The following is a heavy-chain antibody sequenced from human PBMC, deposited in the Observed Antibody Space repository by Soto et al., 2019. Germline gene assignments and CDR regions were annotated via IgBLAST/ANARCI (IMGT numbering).Heavy chain of an antibody. J-gene: IGHJ4*02. CDR2: SSNSGSFT. CDR3: VRSGDNYNLLDY. Sequence: GGSLRLSCAASGFTFSDHYMSWIRQAPGKGLEWIGYSSNSGSFTRYADSVKGRFSISRDNAKNSLYLQINSLRGDDTAIYYCVRSGDNYNLLDYWGQGTPVTVS. D-gene: IGHD1-1*01. V-gene: IGHV3-11*06. CDR1: GFTFSDHY.